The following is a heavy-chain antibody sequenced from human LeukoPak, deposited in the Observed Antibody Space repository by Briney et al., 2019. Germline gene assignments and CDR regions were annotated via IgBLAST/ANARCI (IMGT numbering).Heavy chain of an antibody. Sequence: PGGSLRLSCAASGFTFSSYAMSWVRQAPGKGLECVSAISGSSGSTYYADSVKGRFTLSRDNSKSTLYLQMNSLRAEDTAVYYCAKLFYTASVYYYYGMDVWGQGTTVTVSS. CDR3: AKLFYTASVYYYYGMDV. V-gene: IGHV3-23*01. D-gene: IGHD3-16*01. CDR1: GFTFSSYA. J-gene: IGHJ6*02. CDR2: ISGSSGST.